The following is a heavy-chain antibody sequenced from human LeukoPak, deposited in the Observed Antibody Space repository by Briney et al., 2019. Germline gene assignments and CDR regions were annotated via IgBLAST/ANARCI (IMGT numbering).Heavy chain of an antibody. Sequence: GGSLRLSRAASGFTFDDYGMSWVRQAPGKGLEWVSGISWNGATTDYADSVKGRFTISRDNAKNSLYLQMNSLRAEDTALYYCARYDYNNYVGYYDHWGQGTLVTVSS. CDR1: GFTFDDYG. V-gene: IGHV3-20*04. CDR2: ISWNGATT. D-gene: IGHD4-11*01. CDR3: ARYDYNNYVGYYDH. J-gene: IGHJ4*02.